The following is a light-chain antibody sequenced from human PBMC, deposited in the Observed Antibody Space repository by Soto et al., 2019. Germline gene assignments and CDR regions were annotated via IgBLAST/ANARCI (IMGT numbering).Light chain of an antibody. CDR3: SSYTSSSTYVV. V-gene: IGLV2-14*01. CDR2: DVS. Sequence: QSALTQPASVSGSPGQSITISCTGTSSDVGAYNYVSWYQQHPGKAPKLMIYDVSNRPSGVSNRFSGSKSGNTASLTISGLQAEDEADYYCSSYTSSSTYVVFGGGTKLTV. CDR1: SSDVGAYNY. J-gene: IGLJ2*01.